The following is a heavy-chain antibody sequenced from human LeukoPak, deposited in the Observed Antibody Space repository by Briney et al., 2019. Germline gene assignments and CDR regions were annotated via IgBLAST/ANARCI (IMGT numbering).Heavy chain of an antibody. J-gene: IGHJ4*02. CDR3: AKRDGYV. Sequence: GGSLRLSCAASGFTFSDYRMNWVRQAPGKGLEWLSQISSGSHIIHYADSVKGRFIISRDNAKNSLYLQMNSLRAEDTAVYYCAKRDGYVWGQGTLVTVSS. CDR1: GFTFSDYR. CDR2: ISSGSHII. D-gene: IGHD3-10*02. V-gene: IGHV3-48*01.